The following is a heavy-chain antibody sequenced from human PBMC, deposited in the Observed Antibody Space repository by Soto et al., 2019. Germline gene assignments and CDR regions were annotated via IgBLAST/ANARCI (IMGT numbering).Heavy chain of an antibody. D-gene: IGHD3-3*01. J-gene: IGHJ5*02. CDR1: GYTFTSYA. CDR3: ARDPYDFWSGYYSVFGWFDP. V-gene: IGHV1-3*01. CDR2: INAGNGNT. Sequence: ASVKVSCKASGYTFTSYAMHCVRQAPGQRLEWMGWINAGNGNTKYSQKFQGRVTITRDTSASTAYMELSSLRSEDTAVYYCARDPYDFWSGYYSVFGWFDPWGQGTLVTVSS.